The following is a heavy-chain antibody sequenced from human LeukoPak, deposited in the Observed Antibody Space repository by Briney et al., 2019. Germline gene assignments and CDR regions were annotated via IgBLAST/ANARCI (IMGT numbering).Heavy chain of an antibody. J-gene: IGHJ6*03. V-gene: IGHV3-7*01. D-gene: IGHD5-24*01. CDR2: IKQDGSEK. Sequence: GGSLRLSCAASGFTFSSYAMSWVRQAPGKGLEWVANIKQDGSEKYYVDSVKGRFTISRDNAKNSLYLQMNSLRAEDTAVYYCAKMEYYYYYMDVWGKGTTVTISS. CDR1: GFTFSSYA. CDR3: AKMEYYYYYMDV.